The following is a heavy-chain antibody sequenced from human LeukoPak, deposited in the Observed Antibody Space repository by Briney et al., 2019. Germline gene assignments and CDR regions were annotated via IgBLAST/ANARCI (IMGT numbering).Heavy chain of an antibody. CDR2: ISYDGSNK. Sequence: PGRSLRLSCAASGFTFSSYAMHRVRQAPGKGLEWVAVISYDGSNKYYADSVKGRFTISRDNSRNTLYLQMNSLRAEDTAVYYCAKEIWPTVTTPGWTYFDYWGQGTLVTVSS. CDR3: AKEIWPTVTTPGWTYFDY. CDR1: GFTFSSYA. D-gene: IGHD4-17*01. J-gene: IGHJ4*02. V-gene: IGHV3-30*04.